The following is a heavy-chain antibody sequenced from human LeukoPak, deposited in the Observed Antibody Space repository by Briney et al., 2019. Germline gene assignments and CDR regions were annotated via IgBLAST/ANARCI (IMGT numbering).Heavy chain of an antibody. CDR2: ISYDGSNK. D-gene: IGHD6-19*01. CDR3: AREMLAAVAAQS. J-gene: IGHJ5*02. Sequence: GGSLRLSCAASGFTFSSYAMHWVRQAPGKGLEWVAVISYDGSNKYYADSVKGRFTISRDNSKNTLYLQMNSLRAEDTAVYYCAREMLAAVAAQSWGQGTLVTVSS. V-gene: IGHV3-30*04. CDR1: GFTFSSYA.